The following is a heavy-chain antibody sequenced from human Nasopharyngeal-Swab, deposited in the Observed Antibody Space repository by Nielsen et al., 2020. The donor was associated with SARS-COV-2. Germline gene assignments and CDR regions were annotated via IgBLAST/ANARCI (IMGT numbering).Heavy chain of an antibody. J-gene: IGHJ4*02. Sequence: SLKISCVASGFTYDDYAMHWVRQAPGKGLEWVSGITWNSGVGYTDSVKGRFTISRDNAKSSLHLQMNSLRVEDTARYYCVRGHCTGGSCPLDHWGQGTLVTVSS. D-gene: IGHD2-15*01. CDR2: ITWNSGV. CDR1: GFTYDDYA. V-gene: IGHV3-9*01. CDR3: VRGHCTGGSCPLDH.